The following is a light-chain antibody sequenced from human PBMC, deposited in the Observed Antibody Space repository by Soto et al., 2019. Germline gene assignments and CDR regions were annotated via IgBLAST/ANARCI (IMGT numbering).Light chain of an antibody. Sequence: QSVLTQPASVSGSPGQSITISCTGTSSDVGGYNYVSWYQQHPDKAPKLMIYDVSNRPSGVSNRFSGSKSGNTASLTISGLQAEDEADYYCTSYTSSITWVFGGGTKVTVL. J-gene: IGLJ3*02. V-gene: IGLV2-14*01. CDR2: DVS. CDR1: SSDVGGYNY. CDR3: TSYTSSITWV.